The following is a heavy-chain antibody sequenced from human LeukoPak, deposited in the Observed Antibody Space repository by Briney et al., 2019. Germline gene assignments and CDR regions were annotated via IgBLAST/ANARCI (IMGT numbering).Heavy chain of an antibody. Sequence: GGSLRLSCAASGFTFSDYYMSWIRQAPGKGLEWVSYINGGGTSIYYADSVKGRFTISRDNAKNSLSLQMNSLRAEDTAVYYCANEQQLVLTDAFDIWGQGTMVTVSS. V-gene: IGHV3-11*01. CDR1: GFTFSDYY. J-gene: IGHJ3*02. CDR2: INGGGTSI. D-gene: IGHD6-13*01. CDR3: ANEQQLVLTDAFDI.